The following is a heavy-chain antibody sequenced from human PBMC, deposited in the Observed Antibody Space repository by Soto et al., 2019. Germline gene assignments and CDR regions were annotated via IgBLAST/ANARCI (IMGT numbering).Heavy chain of an antibody. CDR2: ISAYNNNA. D-gene: IGHD2-15*01. CDR3: ARDWGCSGGSCYAAFDI. J-gene: IGHJ3*02. CDR1: RYTFTTYG. Sequence: QVQLVQSGAEVKKPGASVTVSCKASRYTFTTYGISWVRQAPGQGLEWMGWISAYNNNAKYAQKLQGRVTMTTDTSTRTAYMELRSLRSDDTAVYYCARDWGCSGGSCYAAFDIWGQGTMVTVSS. V-gene: IGHV1-18*01.